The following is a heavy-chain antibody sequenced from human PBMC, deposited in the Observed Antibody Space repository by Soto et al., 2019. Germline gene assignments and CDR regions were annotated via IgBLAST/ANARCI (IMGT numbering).Heavy chain of an antibody. CDR3: AKVRERLVGDTGCFDC. Sequence: EVQLLESGGGLVQPGGSLRLSCAASGFTLGSYAMTWVRQAPGKGLEWVSGISTGGDSTYYADSVRGRFTISRDNSKNXLYLQMNSLRAEDTAVYFCAKVRERLVGDTGCFDCWGQGSLVTVSS. D-gene: IGHD1-26*01. J-gene: IGHJ4*02. V-gene: IGHV3-23*01. CDR1: GFTLGSYA. CDR2: ISTGGDST.